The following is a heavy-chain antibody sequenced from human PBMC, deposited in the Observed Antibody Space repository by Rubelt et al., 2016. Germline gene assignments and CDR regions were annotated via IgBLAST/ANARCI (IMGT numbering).Heavy chain of an antibody. CDR2: ISGSGGST. V-gene: IGHV3-23*01. D-gene: IGHD6-13*01. J-gene: IGHJ4*02. Sequence: PGEGLGWVSAISGSGGSTYYADSVKGRFTISRDNSKNTLYLQMNSLRAEDTAVYYCARVIGAAAGTAPFDYWGQGTLVTVSS. CDR3: ARVIGAAAGTAPFDY.